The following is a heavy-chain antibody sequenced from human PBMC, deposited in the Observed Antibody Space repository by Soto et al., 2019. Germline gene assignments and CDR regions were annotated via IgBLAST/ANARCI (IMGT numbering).Heavy chain of an antibody. CDR1: GFTFSSYS. D-gene: IGHD4-17*01. Sequence: PGGSLRLSCAASGFTFSSYSMNWVRQAPGKGLEWVSYISSSSSTIYYADSVKGRFTISRDNAKNSLYLQMNSLRDEGTAVYYCAIGGYGDYSATYGMDVWGQGTTVTVSS. V-gene: IGHV3-48*02. J-gene: IGHJ6*02. CDR2: ISSSSSTI. CDR3: AIGGYGDYSATYGMDV.